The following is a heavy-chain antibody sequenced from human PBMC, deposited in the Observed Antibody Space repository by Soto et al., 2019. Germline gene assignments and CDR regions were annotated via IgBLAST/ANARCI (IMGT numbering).Heavy chain of an antibody. D-gene: IGHD4-17*01. V-gene: IGHV4-59*13. CDR2: IYYTGTT. CDR1: GDSMSSFY. J-gene: IGHJ4*01. CDR3: ARVGGSYAEYPNFDY. Sequence: SETLSLTCIVCGDSMSSFYFTWIRQPPGKGLEWIGNIYYTGTTNYNPSRKNRVTMSVDTPKNQFSLILRSVTAADTAVYYCARVGGSYAEYPNFDYCRPGHLVTVSS.